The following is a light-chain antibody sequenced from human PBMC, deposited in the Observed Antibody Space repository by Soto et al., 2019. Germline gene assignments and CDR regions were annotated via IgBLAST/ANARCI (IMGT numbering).Light chain of an antibody. Sequence: DIQMTQSPSSLSASVGDRVTITCQASQDINNYLIWYQHKPGKAPKLLIYDASSLETGLPSRFSGTASGTHFTVTITSLQPEDVATYYCQQDDNLPPTFGQGTKLEIK. CDR3: QQDDNLPPT. CDR2: DAS. CDR1: QDINNY. V-gene: IGKV1-33*01. J-gene: IGKJ2*01.